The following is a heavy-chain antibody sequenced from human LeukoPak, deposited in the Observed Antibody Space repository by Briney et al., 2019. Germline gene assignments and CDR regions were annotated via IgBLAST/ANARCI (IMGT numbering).Heavy chain of an antibody. CDR3: ARKPFIKKPHPLDY. CDR1: GGTFSSYA. CDR2: IIPIFGTA. D-gene: IGHD3-10*01. J-gene: IGHJ4*02. V-gene: IGHV1-69*01. Sequence: SVKVSCKASGGTFSSYAISWVRQAPGQGLEWKGGIIPIFGTANYAQKFQGRVTITADESTSTAYMELSSLRSEDTAVYYCARKPFIKKPHPLDYWGQGTLLTVSS.